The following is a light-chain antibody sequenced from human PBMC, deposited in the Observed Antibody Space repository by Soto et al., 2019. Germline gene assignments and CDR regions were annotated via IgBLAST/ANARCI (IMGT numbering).Light chain of an antibody. Sequence: EIVMTQSPATLSVSPGETATLSCGASQSIGSDLAWYQQKPGQAPRLIVYGATTRATGIPARFGGSGSGTYFTLFITMQSEDFAVYYCQQYSDWPAVTFGGGTKVDIK. CDR3: QQYSDWPAVT. J-gene: IGKJ4*01. CDR1: QSIGSD. V-gene: IGKV3-15*01. CDR2: GAT.